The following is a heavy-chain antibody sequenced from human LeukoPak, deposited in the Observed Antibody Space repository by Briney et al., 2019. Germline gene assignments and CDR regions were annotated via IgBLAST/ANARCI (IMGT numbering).Heavy chain of an antibody. CDR3: ARDGNYYDSIGLRGVFDY. J-gene: IGHJ4*02. V-gene: IGHV4-4*02. Sequence: SGTLSLTCAVSGGSISSSNWWSWVRQPPGKGLEWIGEIYHSGSTNYNPSLKSRVTISVDKSKNQFSLKLSSVTAADTAVYYCARDGNYYDSIGLRGVFDYWGQGTLVTVSS. CDR1: GGSISSSNW. CDR2: IYHSGST. D-gene: IGHD3-22*01.